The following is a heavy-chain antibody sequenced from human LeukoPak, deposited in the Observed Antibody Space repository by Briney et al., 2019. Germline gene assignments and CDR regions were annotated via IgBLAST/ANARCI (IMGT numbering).Heavy chain of an antibody. J-gene: IGHJ4*02. D-gene: IGHD2-2*01. V-gene: IGHV3-74*01. CDR3: TRMAWRSRPFDY. CDR2: INSDGSST. CDR1: GFTFSSYW. Sequence: GGSLRLSCAASGFTFSSYWMHWVRQAPGKGLVWVSRINSDGSSTSYADSVKGRFTISRDNAKNSVLLQMNSLRVEDTAVYYCTRMAWRSRPFDYWGQGTLVTVSS.